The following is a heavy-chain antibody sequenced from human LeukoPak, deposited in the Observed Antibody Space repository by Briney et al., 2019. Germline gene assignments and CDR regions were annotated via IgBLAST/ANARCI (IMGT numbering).Heavy chain of an antibody. V-gene: IGHV5-51*01. J-gene: IGHJ4*02. CDR1: GYSFTNYW. Sequence: GESLKISCKGSGYSFTNYWIGWVRRMPGKGLEWMGIIYPGDSDTRYSPSFQGQVTISADKFITTAYLQWSSLKASDTAMYFCARPSSGIDYWGQGTLVTVSS. CDR3: ARPSSGIDY. D-gene: IGHD6-19*01. CDR2: IYPGDSDT.